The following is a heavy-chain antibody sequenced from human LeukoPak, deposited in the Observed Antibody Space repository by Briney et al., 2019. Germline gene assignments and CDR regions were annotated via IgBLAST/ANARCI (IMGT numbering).Heavy chain of an antibody. J-gene: IGHJ4*02. D-gene: IGHD3-9*01. CDR1: GYSFTSYG. CDR2: ISAYNGNT. CDR3: ARDLGTTILTY. Sequence: ASVKVSCKTSGYSFTSYGISWVRQAPGQGLEWMGWISAYNGNTNYPQKLQGRVTMTTDTSTSTAYMELRSLRSDDTAVYYCARDLGTTILTYWGQETLVTVSS. V-gene: IGHV1-18*01.